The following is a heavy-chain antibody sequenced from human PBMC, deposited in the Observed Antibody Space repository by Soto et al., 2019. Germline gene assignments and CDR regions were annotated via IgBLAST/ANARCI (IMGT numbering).Heavy chain of an antibody. D-gene: IGHD5-12*01. CDR3: ERDSRDGYNGCFDT. J-gene: IGHJ5*02. CDR2: ISSSSSYI. V-gene: IGHV3-21*01. CDR1: GFTFSSYS. Sequence: GGSLRLSCAASGFTFSSYSMNWVRQAPGKGLEWVSSISSSSSYIYYADSVKGRFTISRDNAKNSLYLQMNSLRAEDTAVYYCERDSRDGYNGCFDTWGQGTLATVSS.